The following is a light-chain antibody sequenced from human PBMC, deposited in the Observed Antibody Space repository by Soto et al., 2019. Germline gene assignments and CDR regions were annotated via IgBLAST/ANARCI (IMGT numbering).Light chain of an antibody. CDR1: QSVDSSF. V-gene: IGKV3-20*01. CDR3: QQYVSSVT. Sequence: EIVLTQSPGFLSLSPGERATLSCRASQSVDSSFFAWHQQKPGQAPRLLIYGASKRATGIPDRFSGSGSGTDFTLTISRLEPEDFAVYYCQQYVSSVTFGQGTKVEIK. CDR2: GAS. J-gene: IGKJ1*01.